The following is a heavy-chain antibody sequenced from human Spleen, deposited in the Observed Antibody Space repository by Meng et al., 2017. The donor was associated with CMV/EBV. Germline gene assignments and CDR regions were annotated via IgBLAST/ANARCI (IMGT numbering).Heavy chain of an antibody. Sequence: GGSLRLSCTASEFSFSSFGMQWVRQAPGKWLEWVAFISHDGSNKYYAESVEGRFTISRDNSKNALYLQMNSLRPEDTAVYYCAKEGADSGFFYYTLGVWGQGTTVTVSS. CDR2: ISHDGSNK. CDR3: AKEGADSGFFYYTLGV. CDR1: EFSFSSFG. D-gene: IGHD1-26*01. J-gene: IGHJ6*02. V-gene: IGHV3-30*02.